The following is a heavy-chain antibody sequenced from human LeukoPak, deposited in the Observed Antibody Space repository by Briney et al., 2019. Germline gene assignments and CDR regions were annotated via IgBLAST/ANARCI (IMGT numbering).Heavy chain of an antibody. J-gene: IGHJ4*02. D-gene: IGHD4-17*01. Sequence: ASVKVSCKASGYTFTSYYMHWVPQAPGQALEWMGIINPSGGSTSYAQKFQGRVTMTRDMSTSTVYMELSSLRSEDTAVYYCAREQSDGDYGVDYWGQGTLVTVSS. CDR3: AREQSDGDYGVDY. CDR1: GYTFTSYY. CDR2: INPSGGST. V-gene: IGHV1-46*01.